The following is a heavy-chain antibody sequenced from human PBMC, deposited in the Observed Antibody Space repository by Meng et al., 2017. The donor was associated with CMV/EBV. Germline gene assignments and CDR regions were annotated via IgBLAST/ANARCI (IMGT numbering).Heavy chain of an antibody. CDR1: GYTFTGYY. V-gene: IGHV1-2*02. J-gene: IGHJ4*02. CDR2: INPNSGGT. CDR3: ARTTGNDYSLY. D-gene: IGHD4-11*01. Sequence: ASVKVSCKASGYTFTGYYMHWVRQAPGQGLEWMGWINPNSGGTNYAQKFQGRVTMTRDTSITTAYMELSSLTSDDTAVYYCARTTGNDYSLYWGQGTLVTVSS.